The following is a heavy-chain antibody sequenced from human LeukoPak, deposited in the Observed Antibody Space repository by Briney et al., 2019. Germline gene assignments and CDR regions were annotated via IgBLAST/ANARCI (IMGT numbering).Heavy chain of an antibody. CDR2: INHSGST. CDR3: ARDQDGMGV. Sequence: SETLSLTCAVYGGSFSGYYWSWIRQPPGKGLEWIGEINHSGSTNYNPSLKSRVTISVDTSKTQFSLQLNSVTPEDAAVYYCARDQDGMGVWGQGTSVTVSS. J-gene: IGHJ6*02. CDR1: GGSFSGYY. V-gene: IGHV4-34*01.